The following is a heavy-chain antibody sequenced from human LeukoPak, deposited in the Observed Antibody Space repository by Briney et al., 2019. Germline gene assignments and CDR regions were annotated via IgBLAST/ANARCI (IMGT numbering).Heavy chain of an antibody. D-gene: IGHD2-2*01. CDR1: GYTFTSYD. V-gene: IGHV1-69*04. J-gene: IGHJ6*03. CDR2: IIPILGIA. CDR3: ARATSFRFGYYMDV. Sequence: GASVKVSCKASGYTFTSYDINWVRQATGQGLEWMGRIIPILGIANYAQKFQGRVTITADKSTSTAYMELSSLRSEDTAVYYCARATSFRFGYYMDVWGKGTTVTVSS.